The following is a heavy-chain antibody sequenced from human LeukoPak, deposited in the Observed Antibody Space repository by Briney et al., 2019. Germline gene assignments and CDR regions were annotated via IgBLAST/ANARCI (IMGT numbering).Heavy chain of an antibody. J-gene: IGHJ6*03. CDR3: ASSSIAAPPYYYYYMDV. CDR2: IYYSGST. Sequence: SETLSLTCTVSGGSISSYYWSWIRQPPGKGLEWIGYIYYSGSTNYNPSLKSRVTISVDTSKNQFSLKLSSVTAADTAVYYCASSSIAAPPYYYYYMDVWGKGTTVTVSS. D-gene: IGHD6-6*01. CDR1: GGSISSYY. V-gene: IGHV4-59*01.